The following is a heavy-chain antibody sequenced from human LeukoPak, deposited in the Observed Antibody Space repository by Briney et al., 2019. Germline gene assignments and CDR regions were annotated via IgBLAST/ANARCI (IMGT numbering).Heavy chain of an antibody. V-gene: IGHV3-33*01. CDR1: GFTFSNYG. J-gene: IGHJ3*02. CDR3: AREWMEDTAMVTGAFDI. CDR2: IWYDGSNK. D-gene: IGHD5-18*01. Sequence: GGSLRLSCAASGFTFSNYGMHWVRQAPGKGLEWVAVIWYDGSNKYYADSVKGRFTISRDNSKNTLYLQMNSLRAEDTAVYYCAREWMEDTAMVTGAFDIWGQGTMVTVSS.